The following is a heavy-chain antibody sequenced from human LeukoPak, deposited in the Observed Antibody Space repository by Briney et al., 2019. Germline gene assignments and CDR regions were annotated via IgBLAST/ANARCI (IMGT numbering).Heavy chain of an antibody. CDR3: ARGAGYSSSWTNY. J-gene: IGHJ4*02. Sequence: GGSLRLSCAASGFTFSRYWISWVRQAPGKGLEWVSYISSSSSTIYYADSVKGRFTISRDNAKNSLYLQMNSLRAEDTAVYYCARGAGYSSSWTNYWGQGTLVTVSS. D-gene: IGHD6-13*01. CDR1: GFTFSRYW. V-gene: IGHV3-48*04. CDR2: ISSSSSTI.